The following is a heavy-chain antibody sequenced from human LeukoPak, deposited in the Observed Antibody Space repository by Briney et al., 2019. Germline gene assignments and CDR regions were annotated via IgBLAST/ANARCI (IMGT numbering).Heavy chain of an antibody. D-gene: IGHD6-6*01. J-gene: IGHJ3*02. V-gene: IGHV4-34*01. CDR1: GGSFSGYY. CDR3: AIEYSSSSLDAFDI. CDR2: INHSGST. Sequence: PSETLSLTCAVYGGSFSGYYWSWIRQPPGKGLEWIGEINHSGSTNYNPSLKSRVTISVDTSTNQFSLKLSSVTAADTAVYYFAIEYSSSSLDAFDIWGQGTMVTVSS.